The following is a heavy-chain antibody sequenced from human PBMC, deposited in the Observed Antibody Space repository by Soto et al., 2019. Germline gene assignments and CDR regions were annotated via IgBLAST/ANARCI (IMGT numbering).Heavy chain of an antibody. J-gene: IGHJ5*02. CDR3: ARGGCSITIFRVVIQGAFDP. CDR1: GFTVSSNY. CDR2: IYSGGRT. D-gene: IGHD3-3*01. V-gene: IGHV3-53*04. Sequence: EVQLVESGGGLVQPGGSLRLSGAASGFTVSSNYMSWVRQAPGKGLEWVSGIYSGGRTYYADSVTGRFTSSRHNSKNPLYRQRNSLRGDDTAVYDCARGGCSITIFRVVIQGAFDPSGQGTLVTVYS.